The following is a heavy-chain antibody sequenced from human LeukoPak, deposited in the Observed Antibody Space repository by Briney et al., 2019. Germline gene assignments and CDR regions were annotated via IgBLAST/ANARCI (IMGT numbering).Heavy chain of an antibody. V-gene: IGHV4-38-2*01. CDR2: ITRDGTT. CDR1: LDSTDINHH. D-gene: IGHD2/OR15-2a*01. CDR3: ARITVPYSTWWFDS. Sequence: SETLAPTCAVSLDSTDINHHLAWIRQFPGKGLGWIGTITRDGTTYYNPSLRSRLTISLDTSNSAVSLRLSAATAADTALYYGARITVPYSTWWFDSWVQGAVVTVS. J-gene: IGHJ5*01.